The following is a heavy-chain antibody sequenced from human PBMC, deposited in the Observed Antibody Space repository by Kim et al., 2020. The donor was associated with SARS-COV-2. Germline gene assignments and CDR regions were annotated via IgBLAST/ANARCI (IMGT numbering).Heavy chain of an antibody. CDR1: GFTFSSYA. CDR3: ATDWTGTKDY. CDR2: ISSSGGGTT. Sequence: GGSLRLSCAASGFTFSSYAMSWVRQAPGKGLEWVSAISSSGGGTTYDADSEKGRFTSSGDTSNTTQYQQMNSLTADDTAIYFCATDWTGTKDYWGQGTLV. V-gene: IGHV3-23*01. J-gene: IGHJ4*02. D-gene: IGHD1-1*01.